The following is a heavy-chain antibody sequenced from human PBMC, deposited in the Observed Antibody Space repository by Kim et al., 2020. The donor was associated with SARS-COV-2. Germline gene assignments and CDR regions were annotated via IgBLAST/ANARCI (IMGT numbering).Heavy chain of an antibody. J-gene: IGHJ5*02. CDR3: AKESREVLWFGEGWFDP. D-gene: IGHD3-10*01. Sequence: VKGRFTISRDNSKNTLYLQMNSLRAEDTAVYYCAKESREVLWFGEGWFDPWGQGTLVTVSS. V-gene: IGHV3-23*01.